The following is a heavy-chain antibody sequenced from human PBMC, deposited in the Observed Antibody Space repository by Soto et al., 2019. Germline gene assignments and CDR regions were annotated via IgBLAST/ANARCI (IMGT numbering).Heavy chain of an antibody. J-gene: IGHJ6*02. CDR3: ARPQVPAATYYYYGMDV. CDR2: IWYDGSNK. D-gene: IGHD2-2*01. V-gene: IGHV3-33*01. CDR1: GFTFSSHG. Sequence: PGGSLRLSCAASGFTFSSHGMHRVRQAPRQGLEWVAVIWYDGSNKYYADSVKGRFTISRDNSKNTLYLQMNSLRAEDTAVYYCARPQVPAATYYYYGMDVWGQGTTVTVSS.